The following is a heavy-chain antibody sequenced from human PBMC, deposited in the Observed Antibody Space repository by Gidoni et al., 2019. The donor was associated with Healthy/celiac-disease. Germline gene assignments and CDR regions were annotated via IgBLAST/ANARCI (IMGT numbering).Heavy chain of an antibody. CDR2: INPNSGGT. Sequence: QVQLVQSGAEVKKPGASVKVSCKASGYTFTGYYMHWVRQAPGQGLEWMGRINPNSGGTNYAQKFQGRVTMTRDTSISTAYMELSRLRSDDTAVYYCARDRAYCSGGSCYYSWFDPWGQGTLVTVSS. CDR3: ARDRAYCSGGSCYYSWFDP. CDR1: GYTFTGYY. V-gene: IGHV1-2*06. J-gene: IGHJ5*02. D-gene: IGHD2-15*01.